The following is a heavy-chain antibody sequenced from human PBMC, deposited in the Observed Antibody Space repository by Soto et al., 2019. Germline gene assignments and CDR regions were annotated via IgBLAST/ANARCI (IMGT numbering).Heavy chain of an antibody. Sequence: QLQLQESGPGLVKPSETLSLTCSVSGDSINSDNYYWGWIRQPPGKGLEWIGSIYYRGNTYYNPSLTTRVTISPDKSKSQFSLKLNAVTAADSAVYFCARLEGLATISYYFDYWGQGTLVTVSS. CDR3: ARLEGLATISYYFDY. CDR2: IYYRGNT. D-gene: IGHD3-9*01. CDR1: GDSINSDNYY. V-gene: IGHV4-39*01. J-gene: IGHJ4*02.